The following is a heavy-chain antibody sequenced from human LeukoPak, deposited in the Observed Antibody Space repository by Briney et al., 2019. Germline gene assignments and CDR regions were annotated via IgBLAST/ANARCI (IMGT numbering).Heavy chain of an antibody. CDR1: GGSISSYY. J-gene: IGHJ4*02. V-gene: IGHV4-4*07. D-gene: IGHD2-15*01. CDR3: ARQWGVAAPFDY. CDR2: IDTSGST. Sequence: LETLSLTRTVSGGSISSYYWSWIRQPAGKGLEWLGRIDTSGSTSYNHSRKSLVTMSVATSKNQFSLKLSSVTAADTAGYYCARQWGVAAPFDYWGQGTLVTVSS.